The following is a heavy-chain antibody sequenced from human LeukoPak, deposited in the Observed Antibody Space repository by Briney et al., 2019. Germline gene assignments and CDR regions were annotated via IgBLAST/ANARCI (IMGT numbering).Heavy chain of an antibody. CDR1: GFTFSNAW. Sequence: GGSLRVYCAASGFTFSNAWMSWVRQAPGKGLEWVGRIKSKTDGGTTDYAAPVKGRLTISRDDSKNTLYLQMNSLKTEDTAVYYCTTGGPLFHLAVSDYWGQGTLVTVSS. V-gene: IGHV3-15*01. CDR3: TTGGPLFHLAVSDY. CDR2: IKSKTDGGTT. J-gene: IGHJ4*02. D-gene: IGHD2-21*01.